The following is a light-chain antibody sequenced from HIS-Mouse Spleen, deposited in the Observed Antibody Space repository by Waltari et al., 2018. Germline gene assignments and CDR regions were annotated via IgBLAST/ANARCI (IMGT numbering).Light chain of an antibody. J-gene: IGLJ2*01. CDR3: YSTDSSGNHRV. CDR2: EDS. CDR1: AFPQKY. V-gene: IGLV3-10*01. Sequence: SYELTQPPSVSVSPGQTAWITCSGDAFPQKYPYWYQQKSGQPPVLVIHEDSNRPSGIPERFSGSSSGTMATLTISGAQVGDEADYYCYSTDSSGNHRVFGGGTKLTVL.